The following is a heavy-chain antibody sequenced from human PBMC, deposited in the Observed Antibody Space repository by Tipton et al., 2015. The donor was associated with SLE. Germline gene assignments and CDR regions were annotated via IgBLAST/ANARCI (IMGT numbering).Heavy chain of an antibody. J-gene: IGHJ3*02. CDR3: AGGIVLMVYANDAFDI. CDR2: IYHSGST. Sequence: TLSLTCAVYGGSFSGYYWGWIRQPPGKGLEWIGSIYHSGSTYYNPSLKSRVTISVDTSKNQFSLKLSSVTAADTAVYYCAGGIVLMVYANDAFDIWGQGTMVTVSS. CDR1: GGSFSGYY. V-gene: IGHV4-38-2*01. D-gene: IGHD2-8*01.